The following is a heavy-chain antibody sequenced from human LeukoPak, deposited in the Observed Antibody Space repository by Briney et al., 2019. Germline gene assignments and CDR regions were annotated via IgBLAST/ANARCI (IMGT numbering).Heavy chain of an antibody. V-gene: IGHV3-7*01. CDR3: ARDGFVGAADY. J-gene: IGHJ4*02. CDR2: IKQDGSEQ. Sequence: GRSLRLSCAASGFTFSSYGMHWVRQAPGKGLEWVANIKQDGSEQHYVDSVRGRFTISRDNAKNSLYLQMNSLRVEDTAVYSCARDGFVGAADYWGQGTLVTVSS. D-gene: IGHD6-13*01. CDR1: GFTFSSYG.